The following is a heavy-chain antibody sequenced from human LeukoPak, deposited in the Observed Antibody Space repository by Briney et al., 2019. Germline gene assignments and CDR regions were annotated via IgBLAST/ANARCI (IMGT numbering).Heavy chain of an antibody. Sequence: PGGSLRLSCAASGFTFSSYSMNWVRQAPGKGLEWVAVIWYDGSNKYYADSVKGRFTISRDNSKNTLYLQMNSLRAEDTAVYYCARGVNWWYFDLWGRGTLVTVSS. D-gene: IGHD1-1*01. J-gene: IGHJ2*01. V-gene: IGHV3-33*08. CDR2: IWYDGSNK. CDR1: GFTFSSYS. CDR3: ARGVNWWYFDL.